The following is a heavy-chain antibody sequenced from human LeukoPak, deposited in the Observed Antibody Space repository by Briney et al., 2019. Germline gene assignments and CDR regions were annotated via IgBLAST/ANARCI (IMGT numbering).Heavy chain of an antibody. D-gene: IGHD3-10*01. CDR1: GFTFSSSG. V-gene: IGHV3-33*01. CDR3: ARVLGYYGSVSYYSPLYY. Sequence: RTGGSLRLSCAASGFTFSSSGMHWVRQAPGKGLEWVAVIWYDGSNKYYADSVKGRFTISRDNSKNTLYLQMNSLRAEDTAVYYCARVLGYYGSVSYYSPLYYWGQGTLVTVSS. J-gene: IGHJ4*02. CDR2: IWYDGSNK.